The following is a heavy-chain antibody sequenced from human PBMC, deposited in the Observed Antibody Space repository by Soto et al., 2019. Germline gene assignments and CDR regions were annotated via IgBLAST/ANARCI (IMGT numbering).Heavy chain of an antibody. V-gene: IGHV4-34*01. CDR1: GGSFSGHS. CDR2: INHSGRV. D-gene: IGHD3-22*01. CDR3: STRAYDTNGYYRFDP. J-gene: IGHJ5*01. Sequence: SETLSLTCAVYGGSFSGHSWTWIRQSPGKGLEWIGDINHSGRVNYSPSLKSRVTISLGTSKNQFSLTLSAVTAADTAMYYCSTRAYDTNGYYRFDPWGQGTLVTVSS.